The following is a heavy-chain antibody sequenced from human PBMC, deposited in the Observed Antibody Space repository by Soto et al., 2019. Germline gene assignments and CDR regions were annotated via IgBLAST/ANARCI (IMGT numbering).Heavy chain of an antibody. CDR1: GYSFTDYK. Sequence: ASVKVSCKTSGYSFTDYKLHWVRQAPGQGLEWMGWVDPNGGGSNSAQKFQGSVTMTWDTSITTAYLDLTRLTTNDTATYFCATGVDYGDFKGLDLWGQGTLVTLSS. D-gene: IGHD4-17*01. CDR2: VDPNGGGS. CDR3: ATGVDYGDFKGLDL. V-gene: IGHV1-2*04. J-gene: IGHJ4*02.